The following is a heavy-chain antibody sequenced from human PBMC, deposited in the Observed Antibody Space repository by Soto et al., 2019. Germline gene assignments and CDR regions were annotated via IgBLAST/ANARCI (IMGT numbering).Heavy chain of an antibody. CDR3: ARQIYDSDTGPNFQYYFDS. CDR1: GYSFAGYW. J-gene: IGHJ4*02. V-gene: IGHV5-10-1*01. D-gene: IGHD3-22*01. CDR2: IDPSDSQT. Sequence: GESLKISCKGSGYSFAGYWITWVRQKPGKGLEWMGRIDPSDSQTYYSPSFRGHVTISVTKSIATVFLQWSSLRASDTAMYYCARQIYDSDTGPNFQYYFDSWGQGTPVTSPQ.